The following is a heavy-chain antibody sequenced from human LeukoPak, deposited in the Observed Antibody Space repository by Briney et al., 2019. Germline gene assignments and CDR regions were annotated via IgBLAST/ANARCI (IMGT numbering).Heavy chain of an antibody. J-gene: IGHJ4*02. CDR1: GFTFSSYG. D-gene: IGHD6-13*01. CDR3: AKVVAAAPALAFDY. V-gene: IGHV3-30*02. CDR2: IRYDGSNK. Sequence: GGSLRLSCAASGFTFSSYGMYWVRQAPGKGLEWVAFIRYDGSNKYYADSVKGRFTVSRDNSKNTLYLQMKSLRAEDTAVYYCAKVVAAAPALAFDYWGQGTLVTVSS.